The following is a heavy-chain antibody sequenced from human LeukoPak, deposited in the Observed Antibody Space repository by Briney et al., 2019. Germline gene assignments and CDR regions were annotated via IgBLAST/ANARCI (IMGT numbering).Heavy chain of an antibody. J-gene: IGHJ2*01. V-gene: IGHV1-46*01. CDR1: GYTFTSYY. Sequence: ASVKVSCKASGYTFTSYYMHWVRQGPGQGLERMGIINPSGGSTSYAQKFQGRVTMTRDTSTNTVYMELSSLRSEDTAVYYCARGASSIAALNPFWYFDLWGRGTLVTVSS. D-gene: IGHD6-6*01. CDR3: ARGASSIAALNPFWYFDL. CDR2: INPSGGST.